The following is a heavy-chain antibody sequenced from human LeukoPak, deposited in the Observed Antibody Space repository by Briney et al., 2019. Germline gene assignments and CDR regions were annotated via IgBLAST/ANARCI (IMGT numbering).Heavy chain of an antibody. J-gene: IGHJ4*02. CDR1: GFTFSSYA. CDR3: ATSTTSFDY. V-gene: IGHV3-23*01. Sequence: GGSLRLSCAASGFTFSSYAMSWVRQAPGKGLEWVSAISGSGYNTYYADSVKGRFTISRDNSKNTLYLQMNSLRAEDTAIYYCATSTTSFDYWGQGTLVTVSS. CDR2: ISGSGYNT.